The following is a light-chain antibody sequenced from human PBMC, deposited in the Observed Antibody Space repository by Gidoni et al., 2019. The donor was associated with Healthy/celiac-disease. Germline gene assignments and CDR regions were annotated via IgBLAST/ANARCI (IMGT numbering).Light chain of an antibody. J-gene: IGKJ5*01. CDR3: QQSYSTLIT. Sequence: DIQMTQSPSSLSASVVDRVTITCRASQNISSYLNWYQQKPGKAPKLLIYAASSLQSGVPSRFSGSGSGTDFTLTISSLQPEDFATYYCQQSYSTLITFGQXTRLEIK. CDR1: QNISSY. V-gene: IGKV1-39*01. CDR2: AAS.